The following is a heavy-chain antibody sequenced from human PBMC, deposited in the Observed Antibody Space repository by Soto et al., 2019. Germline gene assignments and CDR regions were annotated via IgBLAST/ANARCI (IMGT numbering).Heavy chain of an antibody. CDR3: ARHVPAAGYYYGMDV. Sequence: QVQLVQSGAEVKKPGSSVKVSCKASGGTFSSYAISWVRQAPGQALEWMGGIIPIFGTANYAQKFQGRVTITADESTSTAYMELSSLRSEDTAVYYCARHVPAAGYYYGMDVWGLGTTVTVSS. CDR1: GGTFSSYA. D-gene: IGHD2-2*01. V-gene: IGHV1-69*12. CDR2: IIPIFGTA. J-gene: IGHJ6*02.